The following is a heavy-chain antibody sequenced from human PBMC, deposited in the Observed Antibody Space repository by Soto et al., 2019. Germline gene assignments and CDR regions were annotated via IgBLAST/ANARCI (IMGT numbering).Heavy chain of an antibody. V-gene: IGHV1-18*04. CDR3: AREAFGVHSSWFDH. Sequence: GASVKVSCKASGYIFTTYSIAWVRQAPGQGLEWVGWISPNNGNTNYAQNVQGRVTMTTDTSTTTAYMELRSLTSDDTAVYYCAREAFGVHSSWFDHWGQGTLVTVSS. CDR2: ISPNNGNT. D-gene: IGHD6-13*01. CDR1: GYIFTTYS. J-gene: IGHJ5*02.